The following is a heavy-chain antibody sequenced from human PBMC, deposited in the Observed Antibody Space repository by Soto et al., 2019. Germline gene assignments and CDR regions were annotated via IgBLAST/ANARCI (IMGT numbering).Heavy chain of an antibody. CDR1: GGSISSYY. CDR2: IYYSGST. V-gene: IGHV4-59*01. J-gene: IGHJ3*02. Sequence: SETLSLTCTVSGGSISSYYWSWIRQPPGKGLELIGYIYYSGSTNYNPSLKSRVTISVDTSKNQFSLKLSSVTAADTAVYYCARDKGFGEYDAFDIWGQGTMVTVSS. D-gene: IGHD3-10*01. CDR3: ARDKGFGEYDAFDI.